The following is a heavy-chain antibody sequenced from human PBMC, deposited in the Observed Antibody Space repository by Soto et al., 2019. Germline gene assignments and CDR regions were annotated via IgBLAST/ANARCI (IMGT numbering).Heavy chain of an antibody. J-gene: IGHJ1*01. CDR2: IIPIFGTA. CDR1: GGTFSSYA. D-gene: IGHD6-13*01. CDR3: ARGGYSSSWPLYFQH. Sequence: AASVKVSCKASGGTFSSYAISWVRQAPGQGLEWMGGIIPIFGTANYAQKFQGRVTITADKSTSTAYMELSSLRSEDTAVYYCARGGYSSSWPLYFQHWGQGTLVTVSS. V-gene: IGHV1-69*06.